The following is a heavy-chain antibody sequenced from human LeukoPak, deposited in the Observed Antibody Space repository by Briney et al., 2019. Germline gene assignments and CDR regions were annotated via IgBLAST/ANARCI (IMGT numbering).Heavy chain of an antibody. CDR2: ISTYNGHT. D-gene: IGHD3-3*01. V-gene: IGHV1-18*01. J-gene: IGHJ4*02. Sequence: GASVKVSCKASGYTFTSSAISWVRQAPGQGLEWMGWISTYNGHTNCAQKLQGRVTMTTDTSTSTAYMELRSLRSDDTAVYYCAREDNLMDFWSGYSDYWGQGTLVTVSS. CDR3: AREDNLMDFWSGYSDY. CDR1: GYTFTSSA.